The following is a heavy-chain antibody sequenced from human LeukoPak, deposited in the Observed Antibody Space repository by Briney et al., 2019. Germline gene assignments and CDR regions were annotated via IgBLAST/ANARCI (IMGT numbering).Heavy chain of an antibody. CDR1: GFTFSDYY. CDR3: ARSPDYYYYYYMDV. Sequence: GGSLRLSCAASGFTFSDYYMSWIRQAPGKGLEWVSFISGSGTTTYYVDSVKGRFTLSRDNAKNSLFLQMNSLRAEDTAVYYCARSPDYYYYYYMDVWGKGTTVTVSS. V-gene: IGHV3-11*01. CDR2: ISGSGTTT. J-gene: IGHJ6*03.